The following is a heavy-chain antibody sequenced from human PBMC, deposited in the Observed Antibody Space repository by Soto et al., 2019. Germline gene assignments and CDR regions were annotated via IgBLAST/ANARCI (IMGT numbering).Heavy chain of an antibody. D-gene: IGHD3-22*01. CDR1: GFTFGDYA. Sequence: GGSLRLSCTASGFTFGDYALSWFRQAPGKGLEWVGFIRSKAYGGTTEYAASVKGRFSISSDDSKNMLYLQMNNLKIEDTAVYYCTTEFGFSSGQNDNWGQGTLVTVSS. V-gene: IGHV3-49*03. CDR2: IRSKAYGGTT. J-gene: IGHJ4*02. CDR3: TTEFGFSSGQNDN.